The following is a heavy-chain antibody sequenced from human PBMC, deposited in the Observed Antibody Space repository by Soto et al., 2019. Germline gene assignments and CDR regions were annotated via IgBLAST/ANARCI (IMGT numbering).Heavy chain of an antibody. J-gene: IGHJ4*02. Sequence: GSLRLSCAASGFPFSIVAMSLVLQSPGKGLEWVSTISGSGGSTYYADAVKGRFTISRDNSMGTLYLQMKSLRVEDTAIYYCAKEVSLGSTVDLGYWGQGALVTVSS. CDR1: GFPFSIVA. CDR3: AKEVSLGSTVDLGY. V-gene: IGHV3-23*01. CDR2: ISGSGGST. D-gene: IGHD7-27*01.